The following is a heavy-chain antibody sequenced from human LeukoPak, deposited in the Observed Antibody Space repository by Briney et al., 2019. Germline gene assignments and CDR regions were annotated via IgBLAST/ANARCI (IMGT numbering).Heavy chain of an antibody. J-gene: IGHJ6*04. V-gene: IGHV1-69*01. Sequence: SVKVSCKASGGTFSSYAISWVRQAPGQGLEWMGGIIPIFGTANYAQKFQGRVTITADESTSTAYMELSSLRSGDTAVYYCARVVAAKGNYYYGMDVWGKGTTVTVSS. D-gene: IGHD2-15*01. CDR2: IIPIFGTA. CDR1: GGTFSSYA. CDR3: ARVVAAKGNYYYGMDV.